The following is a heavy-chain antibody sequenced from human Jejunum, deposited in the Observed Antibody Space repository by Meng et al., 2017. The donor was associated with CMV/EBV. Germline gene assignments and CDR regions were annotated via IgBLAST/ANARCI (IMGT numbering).Heavy chain of an antibody. CDR2: ITAAGAT. Sequence: LRLACAASGFTFSTYAMNWGRQAPGKGLEWVAGITAAGATYYAGSVQGRFTVSRDNSKNTLYLEMSGLRADDTAIYFCTWEALALWGQGTMVTVSS. D-gene: IGHD1-26*01. CDR1: GFTFSTYA. CDR3: TWEALAL. J-gene: IGHJ4*02. V-gene: IGHV3-23*01.